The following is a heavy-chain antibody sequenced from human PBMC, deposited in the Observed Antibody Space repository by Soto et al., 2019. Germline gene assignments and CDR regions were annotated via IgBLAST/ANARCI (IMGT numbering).Heavy chain of an antibody. CDR3: ARDSSLHQPLFYGMDV. CDR2: MYSGGST. CDR1: GLTVSSNY. V-gene: IGHV3-66*01. J-gene: IGHJ6*02. D-gene: IGHD2-2*01. Sequence: EVQLVESGGGLVQPGGSLRLSCAASGLTVSSNYMSWVRQAPGKGLEWGSVMYSGGSTYYADSGKGRFIISRDNYKNTLYLQMDSLRVEDTAVYYCARDSSLHQPLFYGMDVWGQGTTVTVSS.